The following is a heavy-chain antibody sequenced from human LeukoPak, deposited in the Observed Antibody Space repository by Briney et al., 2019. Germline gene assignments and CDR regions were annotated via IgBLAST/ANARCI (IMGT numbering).Heavy chain of an antibody. CDR1: GGTFSSYA. CDR2: IIPIFGTA. V-gene: IGHV1-69*13. J-gene: IGHJ3*02. Sequence: GASVKVSCKASGGTFSSYAISWVRQAPGQGLEWMGGIIPIFGTANYAQKFQGRVTITADESTSTAYMELSSLRSEDTAVYYCARTTGGIDHRYIRFWSAFDIWGQGTMVTVSS. D-gene: IGHD3-3*01. CDR3: ARTTGGIDHRYIRFWSAFDI.